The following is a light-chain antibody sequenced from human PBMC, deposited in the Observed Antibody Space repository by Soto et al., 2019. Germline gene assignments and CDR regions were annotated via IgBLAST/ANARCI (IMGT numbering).Light chain of an antibody. J-gene: IGLJ3*02. CDR3: SSYSGSGNWV. CDR1: SSDVGGYKS. V-gene: IGLV2-8*01. CDR2: EA. Sequence: QSALTQPPSASGSPGQSVTISCTGASSDVGGYKSVSWYQQHPGKAPKLILSEANSGVPGRFSGSKSGNTASLTVSGLQSEYEPDYYCSSYSGSGNWVFVGGTKLTLL.